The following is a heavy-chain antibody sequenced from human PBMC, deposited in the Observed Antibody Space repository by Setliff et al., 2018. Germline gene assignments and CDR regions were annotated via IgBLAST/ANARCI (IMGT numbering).Heavy chain of an antibody. CDR1: GFTFSSYS. V-gene: IGHV3-21*01. CDR3: AREGAAAGTGYYYGMDV. Sequence: GSLRLSCAASGFTFSSYSMNWVRQAPGKGLEWVSSISSSSSYIYYADSVKGRFTISRDNAKNSLYLQMNSLRAEDTAVYYCAREGAAAGTGYYYGMDVWGQGTTVTVS. J-gene: IGHJ6*02. D-gene: IGHD6-13*01. CDR2: ISSSSSYI.